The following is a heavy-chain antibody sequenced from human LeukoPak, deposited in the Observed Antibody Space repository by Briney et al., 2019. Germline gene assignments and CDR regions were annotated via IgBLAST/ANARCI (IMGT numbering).Heavy chain of an antibody. J-gene: IGHJ4*02. D-gene: IGHD2-2*01. CDR2: ISYDGSIK. CDR1: GFTFSSYA. Sequence: GGSLRLSCAASGFTFSSYATHWVRQAPGEGLEWVAVISYDGSIKHYTDSVKGRFTISRDNSKNTLYLQMSSLRPEDTAVYYCASIFWGYCSSTSCYVDYCGQGTLVSVSS. CDR3: ASIFWGYCSSTSCYVDY. V-gene: IGHV3-30-3*01.